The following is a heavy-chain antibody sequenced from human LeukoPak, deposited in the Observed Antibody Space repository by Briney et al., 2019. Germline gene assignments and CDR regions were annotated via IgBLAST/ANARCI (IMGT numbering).Heavy chain of an antibody. CDR3: AIYCSSTSCSSSGEFDAFDI. V-gene: IGHV1-69*05. CDR2: IIPIFGTA. J-gene: IGHJ3*02. Sequence: ASVKVSCKASGYTFTGYDINWVRQATGQGLEWMGGIIPIFGTANYAQKFQGRVTITTDESTSTAYMELSSLRSEDTAVYYCAIYCSSTSCSSSGEFDAFDIWGQGTMVTVSS. CDR1: GYTFTGYD. D-gene: IGHD2-2*01.